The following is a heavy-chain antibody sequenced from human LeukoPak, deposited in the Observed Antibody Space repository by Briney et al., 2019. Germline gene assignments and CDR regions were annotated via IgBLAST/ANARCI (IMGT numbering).Heavy chain of an antibody. CDR1: GFTFSSYA. V-gene: IGHV3-23*01. Sequence: LGGSLRLSCEASGFTFSSYAMSWVRQASGKGLEWVSAIASTGGRTYYADSVKGRFTVSRDNSKNTLYLQMNSLRTEDTAVYYCAKAEGYDILTGLDYWGQGTLVTVSS. D-gene: IGHD3-9*01. J-gene: IGHJ4*02. CDR2: IASTGGRT. CDR3: AKAEGYDILTGLDY.